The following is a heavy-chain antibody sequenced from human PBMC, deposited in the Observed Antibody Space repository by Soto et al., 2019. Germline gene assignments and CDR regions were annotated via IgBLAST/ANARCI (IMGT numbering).Heavy chain of an antibody. J-gene: IGHJ4*02. V-gene: IGHV3-23*01. Sequence: GGSLRLSCAASGFTFSSYAMSWVRQAPGKGLEWVSAISGSGGSTYYADSVKGRFTISRDNSKNTLYLQMNSLRAEDTAVYYCAKDRAYYYDSSGKEGSIYWGQGTLVTVSS. CDR2: ISGSGGST. CDR3: AKDRAYYYDSSGKEGSIY. CDR1: GFTFSSYA. D-gene: IGHD3-22*01.